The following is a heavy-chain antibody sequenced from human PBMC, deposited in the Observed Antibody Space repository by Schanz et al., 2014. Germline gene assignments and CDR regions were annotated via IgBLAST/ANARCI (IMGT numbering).Heavy chain of an antibody. CDR2: INTNTGNP. D-gene: IGHD7-27*01. CDR3: ARGEANWGQY. J-gene: IGHJ4*02. CDR1: GYNFTTYT. V-gene: IGHV7-4-1*02. Sequence: QVQLVQSGSELTRPGASVKVSCKASGYNFTTYTMNWVRQAPGQGLEWMGWINTNTGNPTYAQGFTGRFVFSLDTYVSRAYLQNSFLKADANAVFFCARGEANWGQYWGQGTLVTVSS.